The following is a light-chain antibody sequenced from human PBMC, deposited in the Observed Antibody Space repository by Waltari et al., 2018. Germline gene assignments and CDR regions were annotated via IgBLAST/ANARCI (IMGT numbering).Light chain of an antibody. V-gene: IGKV1-27*01. CDR2: AAS. Sequence: DIQMTQSPSSLSASVGDRVTITSRASQGISNYLAWYQQKPGKVPKLLIYAASTLQSGVPSRFSGSGSGTDFTLTISSLQPEDVATYYCQKYNSAPRTFHQGTKVEIK. J-gene: IGKJ1*01. CDR3: QKYNSAPRT. CDR1: QGISNY.